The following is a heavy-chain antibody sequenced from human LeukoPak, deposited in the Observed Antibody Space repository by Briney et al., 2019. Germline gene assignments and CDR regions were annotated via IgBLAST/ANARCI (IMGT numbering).Heavy chain of an antibody. CDR3: AREAYSSRTYYFDY. CDR2: ISTSSSYI. Sequence: GGSPRLSCAASGFTFSSYNMNWVRHAPGKGLEWVSSISTSSSYIYYADSVKGRFTISRDNAKNSLYLQMDSLRAEDTAVYYCAREAYSSRTYYFDYWGQGTLVTVSS. D-gene: IGHD5-18*01. J-gene: IGHJ4*02. CDR1: GFTFSSYN. V-gene: IGHV3-21*06.